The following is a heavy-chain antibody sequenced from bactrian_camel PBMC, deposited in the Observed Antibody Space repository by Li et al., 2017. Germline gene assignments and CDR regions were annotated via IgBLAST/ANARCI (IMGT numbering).Heavy chain of an antibody. CDR1: GSIENSCG. D-gene: IGHD3*01. Sequence: HVQLVESGGGSVEAGGSLKLSCMRSGSIENSCGMVWYRQVPGETRDLVSSISSNGTTTYADSVRGRFIISKDNAKNILYLQMSSLKSEDTAMYFCAAQGGGLHFSLLTCDQNEFASWGQGTQVTVS. CDR3: AAQGGGLHFSLLTCDQNEFAS. V-gene: IGHV3S53*01. CDR2: ISSNGTT. J-gene: IGHJ6*01.